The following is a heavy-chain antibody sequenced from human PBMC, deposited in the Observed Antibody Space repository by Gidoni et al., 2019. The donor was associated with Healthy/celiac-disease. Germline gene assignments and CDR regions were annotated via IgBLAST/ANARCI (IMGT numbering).Heavy chain of an antibody. J-gene: IGHJ4*02. CDR2: IRSKANSYAT. V-gene: IGHV3-73*01. CDR1: GFIFSGSA. Sequence: EVQLVESGGGLVQPGGSLKLSCAASGFIFSGSAMHGVRQASGKGLEWVGRIRSKANSYATAYGASVKGRFTISRDDSKNMAYLQMNSLKTEDTAVYYCTRLSDDFWSGWSWDYWGQGTLVTVSS. CDR3: TRLSDDFWSGWSWDY. D-gene: IGHD3-3*01.